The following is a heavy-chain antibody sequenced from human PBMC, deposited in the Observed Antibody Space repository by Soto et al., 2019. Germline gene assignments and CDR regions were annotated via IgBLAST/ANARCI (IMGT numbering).Heavy chain of an antibody. Sequence: QVQLQESGPGLVKPSQTLSLTCTVSGGSISSGGYYWSWIRQHPGKGLEWIGYIYYSGSTYYNPSLNRRVTISVDTSKNQFSLKLSSVTAADTAVYYCARKEVRGPYYGMDVWGQGTTVTVSS. J-gene: IGHJ6*02. CDR1: GGSISSGGYY. CDR3: ARKEVRGPYYGMDV. V-gene: IGHV4-31*03. CDR2: IYYSGST. D-gene: IGHD3-10*01.